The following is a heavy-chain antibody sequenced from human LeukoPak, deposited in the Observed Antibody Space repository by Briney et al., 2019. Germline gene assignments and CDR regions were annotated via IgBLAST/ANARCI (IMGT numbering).Heavy chain of an antibody. V-gene: IGHV3-21*01. J-gene: IGHJ4*02. Sequence: GGSLRLSCAASGFTFSSYSMNWVRQAAGKGLEWVSSISSSSSYIYYADSVKGRFTISRDNAKNSLYLQVNSLRAEDTAVYYCARGGGLYDSSGYYYYWGQGTLVTVSS. CDR3: ARGGGLYDSSGYYYY. D-gene: IGHD3-22*01. CDR2: ISSSSSYI. CDR1: GFTFSSYS.